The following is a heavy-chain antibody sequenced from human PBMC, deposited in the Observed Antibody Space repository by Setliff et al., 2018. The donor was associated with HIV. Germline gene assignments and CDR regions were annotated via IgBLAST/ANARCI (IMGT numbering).Heavy chain of an antibody. CDR2: IYHSGST. Sequence: SETLSLTCTVSGGSISSSSYYWGWIRQPPGKGLEWIGEIYHSGSTNYNPSLKSRVTISLDSSKDQFSLKLTSVTAADAAVYYCARHYPPFPSGAYYFVLGSQGTLVTVS. CDR1: GGSISSSSYY. J-gene: IGHJ4*02. V-gene: IGHV4-39*07. D-gene: IGHD6-19*01. CDR3: ARHYPPFPSGAYYFVL.